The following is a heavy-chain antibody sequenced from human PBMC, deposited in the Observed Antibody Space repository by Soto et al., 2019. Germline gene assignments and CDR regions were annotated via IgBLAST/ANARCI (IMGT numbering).Heavy chain of an antibody. CDR3: ARGQYYDSSGYYYILYYFDY. D-gene: IGHD3-22*01. CDR2: INHSGST. Sequence: SETLSLTCAVYGGSFSGYYWSWIRQPPGKGLEWIGEINHSGSTNYNPSLKSRVTISVDTSKNQFSLKLSSVTAADTAVYYCARGQYYDSSGYYYILYYFDYWGQGTLVTVSS. CDR1: GGSFSGYY. J-gene: IGHJ4*02. V-gene: IGHV4-34*01.